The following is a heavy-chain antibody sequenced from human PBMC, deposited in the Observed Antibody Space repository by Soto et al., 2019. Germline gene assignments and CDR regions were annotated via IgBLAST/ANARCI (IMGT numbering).Heavy chain of an antibody. Sequence: GASVKVSCKASGYTFTGYYMHWVRQAPGQGLEWMGWINPNSGGTNYAQKFQGRVTMTRDTSISTAYMELSRLRSDDTAVYYCARVLMVRGVIMAGYYGMDVRGQGTTVTVSS. V-gene: IGHV1-2*02. D-gene: IGHD3-10*01. CDR3: ARVLMVRGVIMAGYYGMDV. J-gene: IGHJ6*02. CDR2: INPNSGGT. CDR1: GYTFTGYY.